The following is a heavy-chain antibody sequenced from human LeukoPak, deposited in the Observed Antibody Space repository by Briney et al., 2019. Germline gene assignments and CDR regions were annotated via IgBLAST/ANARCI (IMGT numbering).Heavy chain of an antibody. D-gene: IGHD6-13*01. Sequence: ASVKVSCKASGYTFTNYAIHWVRQAPGQRLEWMGWINAGIGNTKYSQKFQDRVAITRDTSASTAYMELSSLRSEDTAVYYCATHVAGRYYYGMDVWGQGTTVTVSS. CDR1: GYTFTNYA. CDR3: ATHVAGRYYYGMDV. V-gene: IGHV1-3*01. J-gene: IGHJ6*02. CDR2: INAGIGNT.